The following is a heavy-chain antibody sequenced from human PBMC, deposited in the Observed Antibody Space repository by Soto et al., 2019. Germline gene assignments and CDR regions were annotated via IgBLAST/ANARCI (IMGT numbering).Heavy chain of an antibody. Sequence: KPSETLSLTCTVSGASISSYFWTWIRQPAGKGLDWIGRISTSGTTNYNPSLKSRVTMSVDTSKNHFSPNLSSVTAADTAVYYCAREAGPDRWFDPWGQGTLVTVS. J-gene: IGHJ5*02. CDR3: AREAGPDRWFDP. CDR1: GASISSYF. V-gene: IGHV4-4*07. D-gene: IGHD6-19*01. CDR2: ISTSGTT.